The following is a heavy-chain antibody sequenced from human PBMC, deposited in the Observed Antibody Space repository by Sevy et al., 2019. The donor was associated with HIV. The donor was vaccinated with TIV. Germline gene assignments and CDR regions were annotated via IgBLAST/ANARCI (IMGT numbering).Heavy chain of an antibody. CDR3: ARDRDGSGSSGGYGMDV. J-gene: IGHJ6*02. CDR1: EFTFSSYS. Sequence: GGSLRLSCVGSEFTFSSYSMNWVRQAPGKGLEWVSSISSSSSYIYYAYSVKGRFTIASVNTKKSLSLQMNSLRAEDTAVYYCARDRDGSGSSGGYGMDVWGQGTTVTVSS. D-gene: IGHD3-10*01. V-gene: IGHV3-21*01. CDR2: ISSSSSYI.